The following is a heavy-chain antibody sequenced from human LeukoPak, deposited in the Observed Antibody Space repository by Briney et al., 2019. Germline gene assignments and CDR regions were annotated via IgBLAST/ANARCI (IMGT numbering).Heavy chain of an antibody. D-gene: IGHD2-15*01. CDR2: NIGSGNRT. V-gene: IGHV3-23*01. J-gene: IGHJ4*02. CDR3: AKDRGYCSGAACCPGY. CDR1: GFTYSSYA. Sequence: PGGSLRLSCAASGFTYSSYAMIWVRQAPGKALEWVSGNIGSGNRTPYAESMNGRFTLSRDNSKNTLYLPINSLRAEDTAVYYCAKDRGYCSGAACCPGYWGQGTLVTVSS.